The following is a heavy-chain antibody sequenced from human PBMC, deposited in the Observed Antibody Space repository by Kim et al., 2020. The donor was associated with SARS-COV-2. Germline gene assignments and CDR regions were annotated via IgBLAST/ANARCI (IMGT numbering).Heavy chain of an antibody. V-gene: IGHV3-64D*09. CDR2: ISSNGGST. CDR3: VTFDY. Sequence: GGSLRLSCSASGFTFSSYAMHWVRQAPGKGLEYVSVISSNGGSTYYADSVKGRFTISRDNSKNTLYLQMSSLRAEDTAVYYCVTFDYWGQGTLVTVSS. CDR1: GFTFSSYA. J-gene: IGHJ4*02.